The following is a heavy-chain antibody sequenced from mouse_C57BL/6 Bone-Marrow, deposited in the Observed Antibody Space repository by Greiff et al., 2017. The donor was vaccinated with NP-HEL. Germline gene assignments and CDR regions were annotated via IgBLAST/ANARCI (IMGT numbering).Heavy chain of an antibody. Sequence: EVQLQQSGPELVKPGASVKISCKASGYTFTDYYMNWVKQSHGKSLEWIGDINPNNGGTSYNQKFKGKATLTVDKSSSTAYMELRSLTSEDSAVYYCARGLWLRRFDYWGQGTTLTVSS. CDR1: GYTFTDYY. D-gene: IGHD2-2*01. J-gene: IGHJ2*01. CDR2: INPNNGGT. V-gene: IGHV1-26*01. CDR3: ARGLWLRRFDY.